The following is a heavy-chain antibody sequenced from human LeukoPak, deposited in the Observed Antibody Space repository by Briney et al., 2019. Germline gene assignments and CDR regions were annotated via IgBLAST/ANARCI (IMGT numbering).Heavy chain of an antibody. V-gene: IGHV4-4*07. CDR3: ARDGRYCPSANCPSKGVD. CDR2: IYTSGST. D-gene: IGHD2-2*01. J-gene: IGHJ4*02. Sequence: SETLSLTCTVSDASITNYYWGWIRQPAGKGLEWIGRIYTSGSTDYNPSLRSRLTISVDTSKNQFSLKLRSVTAADTAVYYYARDGRYCPSANCPSKGVDWGQGTLVSVSS. CDR1: DASITNYY.